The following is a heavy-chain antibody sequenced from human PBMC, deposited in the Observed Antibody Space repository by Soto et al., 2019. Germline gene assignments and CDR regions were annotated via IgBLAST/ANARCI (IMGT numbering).Heavy chain of an antibody. CDR2: FSASGTTT. V-gene: IGHV3-23*01. D-gene: IGHD5-18*01. J-gene: IGHJ4*02. CDR1: GFTFSSYA. CDR3: ARESGYNYGYFDY. Sequence: GGSLRLSCVASGFTFSSYAMSWVRQAPGMGLEWVSSFSASGTTTYYADSVKGRFSISRDNSKNTLSLQMDSLRVEDTAVYYCARESGYNYGYFDYWGQGTLVTVSS.